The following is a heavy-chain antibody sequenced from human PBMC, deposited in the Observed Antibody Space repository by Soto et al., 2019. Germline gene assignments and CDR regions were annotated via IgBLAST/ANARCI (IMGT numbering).Heavy chain of an antibody. Sequence: SQTLSLTCAISGDSVSSNSAAWNWIRQSPSRGLEWLGRTYYRSKWYNDYAVSVKSRITINPDTSKNQFSLQLNSVTPEDTAVYYCASHRCMYSSGCRRRVPNCCCCGRDVWCQGNRGTFS. CDR2: TYYRSKWYN. CDR3: ASHRCMYSSGCRRRVPNCCCCGRDV. CDR1: GDSVSSNSAA. V-gene: IGHV6-1*01. J-gene: IGHJ6*02. D-gene: IGHD6-19*01.